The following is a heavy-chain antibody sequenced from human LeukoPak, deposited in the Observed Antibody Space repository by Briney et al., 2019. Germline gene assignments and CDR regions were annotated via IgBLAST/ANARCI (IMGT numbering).Heavy chain of an antibody. CDR1: GFTFSSCC. J-gene: IGHJ4*02. CDR2: ISGSGGST. Sequence: GGSLRLSCAASGFTFSSCCMSWVRQALGKGLEWVSAISGSGGSTYYADSVKGRFTISRDSSKNTLYLQMNSLRAEDTAVYYCAKIGYDSSGYYLYYTDYWGQGTLVTVS. CDR3: AKIGYDSSGYYLYYTDY. D-gene: IGHD3-22*01. V-gene: IGHV3-23*01.